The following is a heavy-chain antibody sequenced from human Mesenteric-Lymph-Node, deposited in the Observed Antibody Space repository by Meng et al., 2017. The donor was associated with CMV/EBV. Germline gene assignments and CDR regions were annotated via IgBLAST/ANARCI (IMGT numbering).Heavy chain of an antibody. V-gene: IGHV1-2*02. CDR2: INPKSGDT. Sequence: ASVKVSCKASGYTFTGYYMHWVRQAPGQGPEWMGWINPKSGDTNYAQKFQGRVTMTGDTSTSAAYMELSRLRSDDTAVYYCARAPRGGYNDYWGQGTLVTVSS. J-gene: IGHJ4*02. CDR3: ARAPRGGYNDY. CDR1: GYTFTGYY. D-gene: IGHD5-24*01.